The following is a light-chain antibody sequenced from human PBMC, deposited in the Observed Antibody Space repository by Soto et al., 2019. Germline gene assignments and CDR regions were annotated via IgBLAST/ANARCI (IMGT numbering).Light chain of an antibody. CDR2: ETS. CDR1: SSGVGTYTL. Sequence: QSALTQPASVSGSPGQSITISCTGTSSGVGTYTLVSWYQQHPDKAPKLMIYETSKRPSGVSNRFSGSKSGNTASLTISGLQAEDEADYYCCSFAGSSTYVFGTGTKVTVL. CDR3: CSFAGSSTYV. V-gene: IGLV2-23*01. J-gene: IGLJ1*01.